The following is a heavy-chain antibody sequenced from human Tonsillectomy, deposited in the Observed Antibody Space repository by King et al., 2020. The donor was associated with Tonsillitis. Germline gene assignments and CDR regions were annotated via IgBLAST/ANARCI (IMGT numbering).Heavy chain of an antibody. Sequence: QLQESGPGLVKPSETLSLTCTVSGGSISSYYWNWIPQPPGKGLEWVGFIYYTGRTNYHPSLKSRVTISADTSKNQFPLKLTAVTAADTAVYYCARRARRDGYHFDYWGQGTLATVSS. CDR2: IYYTGRT. J-gene: IGHJ4*02. CDR3: ARRARRDGYHFDY. CDR1: GGSISSYY. D-gene: IGHD5-24*01. V-gene: IGHV4-59*01.